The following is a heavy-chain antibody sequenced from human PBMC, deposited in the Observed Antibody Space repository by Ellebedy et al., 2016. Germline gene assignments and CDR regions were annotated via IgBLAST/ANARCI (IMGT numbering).Heavy chain of an antibody. CDR3: ATVDSSGWYYFDY. V-gene: IGHV1-24*01. J-gene: IGHJ4*02. Sequence: FQGRVTMTEDTSTDTAYMELSSLRSEDTAVYYCATVDSSGWYYFDYWGQGTLVTVSS. D-gene: IGHD3-22*01.